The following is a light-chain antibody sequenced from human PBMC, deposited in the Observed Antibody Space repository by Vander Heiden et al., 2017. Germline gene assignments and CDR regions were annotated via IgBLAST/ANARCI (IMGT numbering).Light chain of an antibody. J-gene: IGKJ4*01. CDR1: QSVLYSSNNKNY. V-gene: IGKV4-1*01. Sequence: LGERATINCKSSQSVLYSSNNKNYLAWYQQKPGQPPKLLIYWASTRESGVPDRFSGSGSGTDFTLTISSLQAEDVAVYYCQQYYSTPPTFPGETKVEI. CDR2: WAS. CDR3: QQYYSTPPT.